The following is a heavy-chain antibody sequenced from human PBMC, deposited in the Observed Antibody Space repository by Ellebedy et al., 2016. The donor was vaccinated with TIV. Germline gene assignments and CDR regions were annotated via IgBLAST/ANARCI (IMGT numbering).Heavy chain of an antibody. CDR3: AKEEWYRFDY. D-gene: IGHD3-3*01. CDR1: GFTFSSYA. CDR2: ISNDGSNK. V-gene: IGHV3-33*05. Sequence: PGGSLRLSCAASGFTFSSYAMNGVRHPPGKGLEWVAFISNDGSNKFYADSVKGRFTLPRDNSQNTLYLQMNSLRAEDTGVYYCAKEEWYRFDYWGQGTLLTVSS. J-gene: IGHJ4*02.